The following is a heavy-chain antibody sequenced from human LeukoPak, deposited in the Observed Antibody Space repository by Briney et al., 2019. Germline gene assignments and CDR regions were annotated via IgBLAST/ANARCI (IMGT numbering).Heavy chain of an antibody. CDR1: GYTFTGYY. J-gene: IGHJ5*02. CDR2: IIPIFGTA. CDR3: ASTNSGTYNWFDP. Sequence: ASVKVSCKASGYTFTGYYMHWVRQAPGQGLEWMGGIIPIFGTANYAQKFQGRVTITADESTSTAYMELSSLRSEDTAVYYCASTNSGTYNWFDPWGQGTLVTVSS. V-gene: IGHV1-69*13. D-gene: IGHD1-26*01.